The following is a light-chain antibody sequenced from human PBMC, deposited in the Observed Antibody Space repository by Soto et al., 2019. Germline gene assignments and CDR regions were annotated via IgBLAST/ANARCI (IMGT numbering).Light chain of an antibody. V-gene: IGKV3-15*01. J-gene: IGKJ2*01. Sequence: EIVMTQSPATLSVSPGERATLSCRPSQGVRTNLAWYQQKPDQAPRLLIYGASTRATDIPARFSGSGSGTEFTLTISSLXSEDFGVYYCQQSETWPHTFGQGTKLEIK. CDR1: QGVRTN. CDR2: GAS. CDR3: QQSETWPHT.